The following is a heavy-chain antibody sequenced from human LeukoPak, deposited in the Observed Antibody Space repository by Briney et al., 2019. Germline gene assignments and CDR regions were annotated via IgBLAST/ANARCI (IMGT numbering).Heavy chain of an antibody. Sequence: GESLKVSCKGSGYSFTSYWIGWVRQMPGKGLEWMGIIYPGDSDTRYSPSFQGQVTISADKSISTAYLQWSSLKASDTAMYYCARSAPHCSGGSCYSDYWGQGALVTVSS. CDR3: ARSAPHCSGGSCYSDY. D-gene: IGHD2-15*01. V-gene: IGHV5-51*01. CDR2: IYPGDSDT. CDR1: GYSFTSYW. J-gene: IGHJ4*02.